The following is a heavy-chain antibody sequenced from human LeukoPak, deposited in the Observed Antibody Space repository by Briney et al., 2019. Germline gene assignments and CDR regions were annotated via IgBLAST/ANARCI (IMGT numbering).Heavy chain of an antibody. D-gene: IGHD3-22*01. CDR2: INPNSSGT. CDR3: ATDPGDSSGYYYFDY. V-gene: IGHV1-2*02. Sequence: ASVKVSCTAYRYTFTGYYMHWVRQAPGQGLEWMGWINPNSSGTNYAQKIEGRATMTRDTSISTAHMELSRRRSDDTAVYFCATDPGDSSGYYYFDYWGEGTLVTVSS. CDR1: RYTFTGYY. J-gene: IGHJ4*02.